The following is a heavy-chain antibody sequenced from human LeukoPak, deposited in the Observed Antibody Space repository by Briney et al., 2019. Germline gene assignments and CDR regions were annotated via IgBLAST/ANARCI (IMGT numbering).Heavy chain of an antibody. CDR3: ARVEDSSGWYYFDY. D-gene: IGHD6-19*01. V-gene: IGHV4-39*07. CDR2: IYYSGNT. J-gene: IGHJ4*02. CDR1: GASITSSNYY. Sequence: SETLSLTCAVSGASITSSNYYWGWVRQSPGKGLEWIGNIYYSGNTYYNASLKSRVTISVDTSKNQFSLKLSSVTAADTAVYYCARVEDSSGWYYFDYWGQGTLVTVSS.